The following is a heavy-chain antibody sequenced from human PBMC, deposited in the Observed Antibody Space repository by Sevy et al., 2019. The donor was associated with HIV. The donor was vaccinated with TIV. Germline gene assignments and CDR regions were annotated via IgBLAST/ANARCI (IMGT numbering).Heavy chain of an antibody. CDR1: GFTVSSNY. D-gene: IGHD5-18*01. CDR2: IYSGGGT. CDR3: ARDVDRGYYYGYSPFDY. J-gene: IGHJ4*01. Sequence: GGCLRLSCVASGFTVSSNYMSWVRQAPGKGLECVSSIYSGGGTYYAYSVKGRFTISRDNSKNTLFLEMNSLRAEDTAVYYCARDVDRGYYYGYSPFDYWGQGTLVTVSS. V-gene: IGHV3-53*01.